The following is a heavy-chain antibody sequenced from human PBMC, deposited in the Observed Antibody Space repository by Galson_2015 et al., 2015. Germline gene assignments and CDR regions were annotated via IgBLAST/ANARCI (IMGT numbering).Heavy chain of an antibody. CDR3: ARRKPARLAPFDS. Sequence: ETLSLTCTVSGGSISTYSWSWVRQPPGKGLDFIGYIYYTGSTNYNPSLKSRVIISVDKSKNQFSLNLSSVTAADTAVYYCARRKPARLAPFDSWGQGTLVTVSS. J-gene: IGHJ4*02. D-gene: IGHD2-2*01. V-gene: IGHV4-59*08. CDR1: GGSISTYS. CDR2: IYYTGST.